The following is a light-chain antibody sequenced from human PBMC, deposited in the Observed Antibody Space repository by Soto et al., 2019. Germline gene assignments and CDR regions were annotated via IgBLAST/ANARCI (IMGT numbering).Light chain of an antibody. CDR2: LEGSGSY. CDR1: SGHSSYI. CDR3: ETWDSNTRV. J-gene: IGLJ2*01. Sequence: QLVLTQSSSASASLGSSVKLTCTLSSGHSSYIIAWHHQQPGKAPRYLMKLEGSGSYNKGSGVPDRFSGSSSGADRYLTISNLHFEDEANYYCETWDSNTRVFGGGTELTVL. V-gene: IGLV4-60*02.